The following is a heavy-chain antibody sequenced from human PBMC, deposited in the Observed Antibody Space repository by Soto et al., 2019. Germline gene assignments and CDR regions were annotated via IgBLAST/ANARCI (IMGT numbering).Heavy chain of an antibody. CDR3: ARGHQWAVAAY. D-gene: IGHD6-19*01. J-gene: IGHJ4*02. CDR2: ISSNGSST. Sequence: EVQLVESGGGLVQPGGSLRLSCVASGFTFSSYGMHWVRQAPGKGLEYVSAISSNGSSTYYANSVKGRFTISRDNSKNTRSLHMGSLRAEDMDMYSCARGHQWAVAAYWGQGTLDTVSS. V-gene: IGHV3-64*01. CDR1: GFTFSSYG.